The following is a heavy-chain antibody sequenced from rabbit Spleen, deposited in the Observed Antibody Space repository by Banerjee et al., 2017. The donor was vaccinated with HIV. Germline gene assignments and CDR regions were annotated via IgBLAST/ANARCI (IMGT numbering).Heavy chain of an antibody. CDR1: GLDFSSNDY. Sequence: QEQLVESGGGLVTTGGTLTLTCTASGLDFSSNDYMCWVRQAPGKGLEWISCIVGSSSGFTYSATWAKGRFTISKTSSTTVTLQMTSLTVADTATYFCARDTGSSFSSYGMDLWGPGTLVTVS. CDR3: ARDTGSSFSSYGMDL. D-gene: IGHD8-1*01. V-gene: IGHV1S45*01. J-gene: IGHJ6*01. CDR2: IVGSSSGFT.